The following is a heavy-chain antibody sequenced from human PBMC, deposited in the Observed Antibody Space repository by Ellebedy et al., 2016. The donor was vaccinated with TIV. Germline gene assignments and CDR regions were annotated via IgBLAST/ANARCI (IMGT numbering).Heavy chain of an antibody. CDR2: ISSSGTTM. J-gene: IGHJ6*02. Sequence: GESLKISCAASGFTFSNFEMNWVRQAPGKGLEWVSYISSSGTTMYYADSVKGRFTISRDNAKHSLYLQMNSLRAEDTAVYYCAAAHYYFYGKGVWGQGTRVTVSS. V-gene: IGHV3-48*03. D-gene: IGHD2-15*01. CDR1: GFTFSNFE. CDR3: AAAHYYFYGKGV.